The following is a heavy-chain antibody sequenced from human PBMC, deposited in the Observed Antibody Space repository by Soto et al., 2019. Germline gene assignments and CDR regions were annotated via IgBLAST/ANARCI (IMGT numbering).Heavy chain of an antibody. CDR2: IDPSDSYT. CDR3: ARHLGPYSSSSPVVY. V-gene: IGHV5-10-1*01. J-gene: IGHJ4*02. Sequence: PGESLKISCKGSGYSFTSYWISWVRQMPGKGLEWMGKIDPSDSYTNYSPSFQGHVTISADKSINTAYLQWSSLKASDTAIFYCARHLGPYSSSSPVVYWGQGTLVTVSS. D-gene: IGHD6-6*01. CDR1: GYSFTSYW.